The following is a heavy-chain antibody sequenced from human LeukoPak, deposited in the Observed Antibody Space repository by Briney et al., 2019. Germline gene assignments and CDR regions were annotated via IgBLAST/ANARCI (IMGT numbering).Heavy chain of an antibody. J-gene: IGHJ4*02. D-gene: IGHD4-17*01. V-gene: IGHV3-23*01. Sequence: GGSLRLSCAASGFTFSSYAMSWVRQAPGKGLEWVSAISGSGGSRYYADSVKGRFTISRDNSKNTLYLQMNSLRAEDTAVYYCAKTSFGDFLHYFDYWGQGTLVTVSS. CDR3: AKTSFGDFLHYFDY. CDR2: ISGSGGSR. CDR1: GFTFSSYA.